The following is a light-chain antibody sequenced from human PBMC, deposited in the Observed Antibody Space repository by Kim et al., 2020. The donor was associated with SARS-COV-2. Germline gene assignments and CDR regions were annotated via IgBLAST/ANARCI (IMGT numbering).Light chain of an antibody. CDR1: QNINTN. CDR3: QQYNNWPPLT. J-gene: IGKJ4*01. CDR2: GAS. Sequence: SPGERATLSCRASQNINTNLAWYQQKPGQAPRLLIYGASTRVTTIPSRFSGSGSGTEFTLTISSLQSEDAAVYYCQQYNNWPPLTFGGGTKVDIK. V-gene: IGKV3-15*01.